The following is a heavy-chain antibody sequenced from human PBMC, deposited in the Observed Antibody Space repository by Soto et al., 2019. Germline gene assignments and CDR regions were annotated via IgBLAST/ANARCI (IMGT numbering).Heavy chain of an antibody. CDR2: IYYSGST. J-gene: IGHJ5*02. Sequence: PWETLSLTCTVSGGSISSSSYYWGWIRQPPGKGLEWIGSIYYSGSTYYNPSLKSRVTISVDTSKNQFSLKLSSVTAADTAVYYCARRQGIAAAGTFFWFDPWGQGTLVTVSS. CDR1: GGSISSSSYY. V-gene: IGHV4-39*01. D-gene: IGHD6-13*01. CDR3: ARRQGIAAAGTFFWFDP.